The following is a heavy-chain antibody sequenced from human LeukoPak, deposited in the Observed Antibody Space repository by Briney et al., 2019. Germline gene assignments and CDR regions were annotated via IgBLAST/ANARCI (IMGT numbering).Heavy chain of an antibody. Sequence: GGSLRLPCAASRFTFSSYSMNWVRQAPGKGLEWVSSISSSSSYIYYADSVKGRFTISRDNAKNSLYLQMNSLRAEDTAVYYCARSSVYYDFWSGPREYYFDYWGQGTLVTVSS. D-gene: IGHD3-3*01. V-gene: IGHV3-21*01. CDR3: ARSSVYYDFWSGPREYYFDY. J-gene: IGHJ4*02. CDR2: ISSSSSYI. CDR1: RFTFSSYS.